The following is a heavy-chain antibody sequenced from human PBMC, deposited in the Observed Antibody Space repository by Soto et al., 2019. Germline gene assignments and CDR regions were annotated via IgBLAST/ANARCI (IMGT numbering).Heavy chain of an antibody. J-gene: IGHJ4*02. CDR2: IYYSGST. CDR1: GGSISSYY. V-gene: IGHV4-59*01. D-gene: IGHD3-9*01. CDR3: ARDDILTGNFDY. Sequence: SETLSLTCTVSGGSISSYYWSWIRQPPGKGLEWIGYIYYSGSTNYNPSLKSRVTISVDTSKNQFSLKLSSVTAADTAVYYCARDDILTGNFDYWGQGTLVTVSS.